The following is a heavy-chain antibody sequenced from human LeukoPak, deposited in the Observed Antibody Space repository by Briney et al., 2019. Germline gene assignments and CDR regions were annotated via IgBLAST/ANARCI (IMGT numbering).Heavy chain of an antibody. V-gene: IGHV1-69*13. CDR2: IIPIFGTA. CDR1: GGTFSSYA. Sequence: GASVKVSCKASGGTFSSYAISWVRQAPGQGLEWMGGIIPIFGTANYAQKFQGRVTITADESTSTAYMELSSLRSEDTAVYYCARYDYSYYWAFDNWGQGTLVTVSS. D-gene: IGHD4-11*01. CDR3: ARYDYSYYWAFDN. J-gene: IGHJ4*02.